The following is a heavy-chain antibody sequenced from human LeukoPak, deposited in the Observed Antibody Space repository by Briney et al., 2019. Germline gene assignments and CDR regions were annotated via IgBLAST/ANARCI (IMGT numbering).Heavy chain of an antibody. Sequence: SETLSLTCTVSGGSISSGDYYWSWIRQPPGKGLEWIGYIYYSGSTYYNPSLKSRVTISVDTSKNQFSLKLSSVTAADTAVYYCARQGWELYYFDYWGQGTLVTVSS. CDR1: GGSISSGDYY. D-gene: IGHD1-26*01. V-gene: IGHV4-30-4*08. CDR2: IYYSGST. CDR3: ARQGWELYYFDY. J-gene: IGHJ4*02.